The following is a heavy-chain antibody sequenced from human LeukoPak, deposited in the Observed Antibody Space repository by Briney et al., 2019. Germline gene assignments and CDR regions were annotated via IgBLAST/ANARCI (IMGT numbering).Heavy chain of an antibody. CDR2: IIPILGIA. CDR1: GGTFSSYA. CDR3: ASTPRLGWFDP. J-gene: IGHJ5*02. V-gene: IGHV1-69*04. Sequence: SVKVSCKASGGTFSSYAISWVRQAPGQGLEWMGRIIPILGIANYAQKFQGRVTITADKSTSTAYMELSSLRSEDTAVYYCASTPRLGWFDPWGQGTLVTVSS.